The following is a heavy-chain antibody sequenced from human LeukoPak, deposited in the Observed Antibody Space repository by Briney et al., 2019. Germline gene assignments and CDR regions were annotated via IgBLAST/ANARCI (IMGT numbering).Heavy chain of an antibody. CDR1: GGSISSYY. Sequence: SETLSLTCTVSGGSISSYYWSWIRQPPGKGLEWIGFIFYSGTTNYNPSLKSRVTISVDTSKNQFSLKLSSVTAADTAVYYCARGGWNKFGYWGQGTLVTVSS. CDR3: ARGGWNKFGY. V-gene: IGHV4-59*01. CDR2: IFYSGTT. J-gene: IGHJ4*02. D-gene: IGHD3-22*01.